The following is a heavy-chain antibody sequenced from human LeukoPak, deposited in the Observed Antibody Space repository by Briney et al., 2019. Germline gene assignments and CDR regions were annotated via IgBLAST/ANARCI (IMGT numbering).Heavy chain of an antibody. Sequence: SETLSLTCDVSGDSISSYYWSWIRQPAGKGLEWLGRIYPSGSANYNPSLKSRGTMSVDTSKNQFSLRLSSVTAADTAVYFCARDQSGSDAFDIWGQGTMVTVSS. D-gene: IGHD7-27*01. CDR2: IYPSGSA. CDR1: GDSISSYY. CDR3: ARDQSGSDAFDI. V-gene: IGHV4-4*07. J-gene: IGHJ3*02.